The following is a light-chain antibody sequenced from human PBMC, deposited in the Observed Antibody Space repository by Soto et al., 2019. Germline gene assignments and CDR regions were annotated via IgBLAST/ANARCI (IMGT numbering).Light chain of an antibody. CDR3: QQYDEWPLT. CDR2: DAF. Sequence: EKVMTQSPATLSVSPGERATLSCRASQNVKTRLAWYQQKPGQAPRLLIFDAFTRATGIPARFSGSASGTDFTLTISSLQSEDSAVYYCQQYDEWPLTSGGGTKVEIK. V-gene: IGKV3-15*01. J-gene: IGKJ4*01. CDR1: QNVKTR.